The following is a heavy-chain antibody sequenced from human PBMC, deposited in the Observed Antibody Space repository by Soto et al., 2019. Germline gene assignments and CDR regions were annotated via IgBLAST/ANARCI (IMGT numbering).Heavy chain of an antibody. Sequence: QVQLQESGPGLVKPSETLSLTCTVSGDSVSSGAYYWSWVRQPPGKGLEWIGYIYYNAITNYNPSLKSRVTILVDTSKSEISLTLNSVTAADTAVYYCARASIAAAGTIFDPWGQGVLVTVSA. CDR1: GDSVSSGAYY. CDR2: IYYNAIT. V-gene: IGHV4-61*08. D-gene: IGHD6-13*01. CDR3: ARASIAAAGTIFDP. J-gene: IGHJ5*02.